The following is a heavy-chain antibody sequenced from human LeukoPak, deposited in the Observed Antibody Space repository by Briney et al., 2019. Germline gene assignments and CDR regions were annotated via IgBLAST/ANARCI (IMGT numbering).Heavy chain of an antibody. Sequence: GGSLRLSCAASGFTFSSYGMHWVRQAPGKGLEWVAALSFDESNKYYADSVKGRFTISRDSSKNTLYVQVNSLRVEDTAVYYCAKGGGGRQDFDYWGQGTLVTV. CDR2: LSFDESNK. J-gene: IGHJ4*02. D-gene: IGHD3-16*01. CDR1: GFTFSSYG. V-gene: IGHV3-30*18. CDR3: AKGGGGRQDFDY.